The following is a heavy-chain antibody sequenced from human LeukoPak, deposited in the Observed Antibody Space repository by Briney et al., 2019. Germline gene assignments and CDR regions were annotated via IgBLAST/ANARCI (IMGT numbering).Heavy chain of an antibody. V-gene: IGHV3-11*01. CDR2: IATGGYTL. CDR1: GFSFSDTY. D-gene: IGHD2/OR15-2a*01. Sequence: GGSLRLSCAASGFSFSDTYMSWIRQAPGKGLEWIAYIATGGYTLDYAGSVRGRFTVSRDNAKNSLYLQMNSLRVEDTAVYYCATSSFYGQLWGQGTLVTVSS. CDR3: ATSSFYGQL. J-gene: IGHJ1*01.